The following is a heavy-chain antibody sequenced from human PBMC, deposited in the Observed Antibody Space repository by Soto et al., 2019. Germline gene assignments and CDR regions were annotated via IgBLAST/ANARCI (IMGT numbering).Heavy chain of an antibody. Sequence: SETLSLTCTVSGDSISRNYWSWIRQPAGKGLEYIGRIYIDNSETTNYNPSLKSRVTMSADTSKDQFSLNLKSVTAADTAVYYCARGPGTYNCFDSWGQGTLVTVSS. J-gene: IGHJ5*01. V-gene: IGHV4-4*07. D-gene: IGHD3-10*01. CDR2: IYIDNSETT. CDR3: ARGPGTYNCFDS. CDR1: GDSISRNY.